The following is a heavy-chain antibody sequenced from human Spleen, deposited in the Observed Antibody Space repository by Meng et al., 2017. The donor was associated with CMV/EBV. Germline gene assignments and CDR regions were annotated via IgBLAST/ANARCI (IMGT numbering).Heavy chain of an antibody. CDR3: ARGGYSWGRTFIAARPGFDY. D-gene: IGHD6-6*01. CDR2: INHSEST. J-gene: IGHJ4*02. CDR1: GGSFSNYY. Sequence: SETLSLTCAVYGGSFSNYYWTWIRQPPGKGLEWIGEINHSESTNYNPSLKSRVTISVDTSKNQFSLKLSSVTAADTAVYYCARGGYSWGRTFIAARPGFDYWGQGTLVTVSS. V-gene: IGHV4-34*01.